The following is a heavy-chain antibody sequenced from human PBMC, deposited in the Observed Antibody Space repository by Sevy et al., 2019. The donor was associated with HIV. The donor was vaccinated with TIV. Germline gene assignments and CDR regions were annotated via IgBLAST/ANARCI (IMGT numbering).Heavy chain of an antibody. D-gene: IGHD1-26*01. Sequence: GGSLRLSCAASGFTFSSYAMSWVRQAPGKGLKWVSALDGSGGSTYSADSVKGRFTISRDNSKNTLYLQMNSLRAEDTAIYICARVVGALPGYYYGMDVWGQGTTVTVSS. V-gene: IGHV3-23*01. CDR3: ARVVGALPGYYYGMDV. CDR1: GFTFSSYA. J-gene: IGHJ6*02. CDR2: LDGSGGST.